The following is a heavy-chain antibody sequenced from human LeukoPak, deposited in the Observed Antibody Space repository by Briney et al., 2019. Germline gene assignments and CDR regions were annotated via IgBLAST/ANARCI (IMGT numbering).Heavy chain of an antibody. CDR2: IIPIFGTA. J-gene: IGHJ5*02. V-gene: IGHV1-69*01. CDR1: GGTFIGYA. D-gene: IGHD5-12*01. Sequence: GASVKVSCMASGGTFIGYAISWVRQAPGQGLEWMGGIIPIFGTANYAQKFQGRVTITADESTSTAYMELRSLRSDDTAVYYCAREFVGGYDWENNWFDPWGQGTLVTVSS. CDR3: AREFVGGYDWENNWFDP.